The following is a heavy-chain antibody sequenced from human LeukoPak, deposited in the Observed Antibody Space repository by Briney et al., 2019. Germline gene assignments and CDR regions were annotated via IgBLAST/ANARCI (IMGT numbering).Heavy chain of an antibody. CDR1: GYTFTSYG. D-gene: IGHD4-23*01. CDR2: ISAYNGNT. J-gene: IGHJ3*02. CDR3: AIIHDYGGNSPHDAFDI. V-gene: IGHV1-18*01. Sequence: ASVKVSCKASGYTFTSYGISWVRQAPGQGLEWMGWISAYNGNTNYAQKLQGRVTMTTDTSTSTAYMELRSLRSDDTAVYYCAIIHDYGGNSPHDAFDIWGQGTMVTVSS.